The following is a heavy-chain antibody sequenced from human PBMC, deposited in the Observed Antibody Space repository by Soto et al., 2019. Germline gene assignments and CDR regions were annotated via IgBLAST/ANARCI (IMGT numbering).Heavy chain of an antibody. J-gene: IGHJ6*02. CDR3: ARDNRILSA. CDR1: GFTFSSYG. V-gene: IGHV3-48*02. Sequence: EVQLVESGGGLVQPGGSLRLSCAASGFTFSSYGMNWVRQAPRKGLEWVSYISSSTSTTYYADSVKGRFTISRDNAKSSLCLQINSLRDEHAAGYYCARDNRILSAWGQGTTVNVSS. CDR2: ISSSTSTT.